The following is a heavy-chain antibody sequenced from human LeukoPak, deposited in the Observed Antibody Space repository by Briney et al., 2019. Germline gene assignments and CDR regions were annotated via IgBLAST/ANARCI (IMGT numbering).Heavy chain of an antibody. Sequence: GGSLRLPCAASGFTFSSYSMNWVRQAPGKGLEWVSSISSSSSYIYYADSVKGRFTISRDNAKNSLYLQMNSLRAEDTAVYYCARGRTFGEWDYWGQGTLVTVSS. V-gene: IGHV3-21*01. CDR1: GFTFSSYS. J-gene: IGHJ4*02. CDR3: ARGRTFGEWDY. CDR2: ISSSSSYI. D-gene: IGHD3-10*01.